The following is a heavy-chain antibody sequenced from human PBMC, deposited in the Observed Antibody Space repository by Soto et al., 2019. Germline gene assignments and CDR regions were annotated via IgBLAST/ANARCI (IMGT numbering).Heavy chain of an antibody. Sequence: TSVKVSCKASGYTFTGYFMHWVRQAPGQGLEWMGWINPYSGGADYAQSFQGRVTMTRDTSISTVYMELSRLRFDDTPVYYCARVIRGAYYNSPLDSWGQGTVVTVSS. D-gene: IGHD3-10*01. V-gene: IGHV1-2*02. CDR2: INPYSGGA. CDR1: GYTFTGYF. J-gene: IGHJ4*02. CDR3: ARVIRGAYYNSPLDS.